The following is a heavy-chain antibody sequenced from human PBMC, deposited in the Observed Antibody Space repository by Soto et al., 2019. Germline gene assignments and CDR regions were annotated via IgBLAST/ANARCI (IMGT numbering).Heavy chain of an antibody. V-gene: IGHV3-64D*06. CDR1: GFTFSNYA. Sequence: PVGSLRLSCSVSGFTFSNYAMHWVRQAPGKGLEYVSGITSEGDRTWHADSVKDRFTISRDNSKNTLFLQMSSLRVEDTAIYFCVKGNQLLRYYFEFWGPGTLVTSPQ. J-gene: IGHJ4*01. D-gene: IGHD2-15*01. CDR3: VKGNQLLRYYFEF. CDR2: ITSEGDRT.